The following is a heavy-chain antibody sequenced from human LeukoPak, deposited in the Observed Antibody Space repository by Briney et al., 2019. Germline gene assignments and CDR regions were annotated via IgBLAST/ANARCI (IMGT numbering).Heavy chain of an antibody. CDR1: GFTFSSYT. CDR3: ARVYSGYAGGFDP. Sequence: GGSLRLSCVASGFTFSSYTMNWVRQAPGRGLEWVSSISSSSSYIYYADSVKGRFTISRDNAKNSLYLQMNSLRAEDTAVYYCARVYSGYAGGFDPWGQGTLVTVSS. CDR2: ISSSSSYI. J-gene: IGHJ5*02. V-gene: IGHV3-21*01. D-gene: IGHD5-12*01.